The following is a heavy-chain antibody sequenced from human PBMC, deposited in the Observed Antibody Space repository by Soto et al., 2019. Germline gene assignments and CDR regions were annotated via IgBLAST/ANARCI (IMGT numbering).Heavy chain of an antibody. CDR2: ISGSGGST. Sequence: EVQLLESGGGLVQPGGSLRLSCAASGFTFSSYAMSWVRQAPGKGLEWVSAISGSGGSTYYADSVKGRFTISRDNPKNTLYLQMKSLSAEDTAVYYCSKPLGYCSSTSCYAGGAFDIWGQGTMVTVSS. CDR1: GFTFSSYA. CDR3: SKPLGYCSSTSCYAGGAFDI. V-gene: IGHV3-23*01. D-gene: IGHD2-2*01. J-gene: IGHJ3*02.